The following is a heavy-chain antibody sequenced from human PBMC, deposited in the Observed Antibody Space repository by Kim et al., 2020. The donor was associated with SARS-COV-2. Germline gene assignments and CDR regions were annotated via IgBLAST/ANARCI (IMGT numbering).Heavy chain of an antibody. CDR3: ARELQLGGLDY. CDR2: P. J-gene: IGHJ4*02. V-gene: IGHV7-4-1*02. Sequence: PTDAQGLRGRFVLSMDTSVSSTYLQISSLKAEDTAVYYCARELQLGGLDYWGQGTLVTVSS. D-gene: IGHD6-13*01.